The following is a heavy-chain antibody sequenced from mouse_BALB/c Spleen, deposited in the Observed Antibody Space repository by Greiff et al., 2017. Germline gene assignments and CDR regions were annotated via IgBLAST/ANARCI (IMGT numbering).Heavy chain of an antibody. CDR2: INPRNGGT. Sequence: VQLQESGAELVKPGASVKLSCKASGYTFTSYYMYWVKQRPGQGLEWIGEINPRNGGTNFNEKFKSKATLTVDKSSSTAYMQLSSLTSEDSAVYFCTRSPYYRYFDYWGPGTTLPVSS. J-gene: IGHJ2*01. CDR1: GYTFTSYY. CDR3: TRSPYYRYFDY. D-gene: IGHD2-14*01. V-gene: IGHV1S81*02.